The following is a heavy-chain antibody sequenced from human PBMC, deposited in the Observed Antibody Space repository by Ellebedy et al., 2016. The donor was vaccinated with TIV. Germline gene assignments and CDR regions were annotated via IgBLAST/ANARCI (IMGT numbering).Heavy chain of an antibody. CDR1: GGSISSGGYY. D-gene: IGHD6-13*01. CDR3: ARQSSSFDFDY. Sequence: LRLSXTVSGGSISSGGYYWSWIRQHPGKGLEWIGYIYYSGSTNYNPSLKSRVTISVDTSKNQFSLKLSSVTAADTAVYYCARQSSSFDFDYWGQGTLVTVSS. CDR2: IYYSGST. V-gene: IGHV4-31*03. J-gene: IGHJ4*02.